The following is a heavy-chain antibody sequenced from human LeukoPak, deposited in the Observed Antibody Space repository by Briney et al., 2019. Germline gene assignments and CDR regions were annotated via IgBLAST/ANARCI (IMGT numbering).Heavy chain of an antibody. CDR1: GFTLANYA. CDR3: AKVPGKARKFGNLEY. CDR2: MRHDGSNK. D-gene: IGHD1-14*01. J-gene: IGHJ4*02. V-gene: IGHV3-30*02. Sequence: AGGSLRLSCVVSGFTLANYAMHWARQAPGKGLEWVAFMRHDGSNKDYPDSVRGRFAISRDSSKNTLYLQMNDLRSEDTAVYYCAKVPGKARKFGNLEYWGQGTLVIVSS.